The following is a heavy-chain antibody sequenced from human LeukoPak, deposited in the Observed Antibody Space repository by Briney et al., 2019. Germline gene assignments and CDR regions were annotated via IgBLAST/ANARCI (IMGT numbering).Heavy chain of an antibody. CDR1: GFTFSSYG. Sequence: GGSLRLSCAASGFTFSSYGMHWVRQAPGKGLEWVAVISYDGSNKYYADSVKGRFTISRDNSKNTLYLQMNSLRAEDTAVYYCAKVKVTATSNYYFDYWGQGTLVTVSS. D-gene: IGHD2-21*02. CDR3: AKVKVTATSNYYFDY. J-gene: IGHJ4*02. V-gene: IGHV3-30*18. CDR2: ISYDGSNK.